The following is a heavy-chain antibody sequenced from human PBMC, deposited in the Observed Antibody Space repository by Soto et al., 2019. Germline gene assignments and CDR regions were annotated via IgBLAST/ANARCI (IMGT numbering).Heavy chain of an antibody. J-gene: IGHJ4*02. CDR3: VAGGTRWLHSPFDY. V-gene: IGHV1-24*01. D-gene: IGHD1-1*01. CDR2: FDPEDGET. Sequence: QVQLVQSGAEVKKPGASVKVSCKVSGHTLSELSMHWVRQAPGKGLEWMGGFDPEDGETITAQKFQGRVTMTEDTSTDSTYMELSSLTSEDTAAYYCVAGGTRWLHSPFDYWGQGSLVTISS. CDR1: GHTLSELS.